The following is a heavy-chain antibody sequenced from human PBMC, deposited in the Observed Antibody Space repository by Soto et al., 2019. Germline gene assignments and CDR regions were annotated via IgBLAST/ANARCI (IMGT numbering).Heavy chain of an antibody. CDR3: ARDREGTAAIFRGMDV. Sequence: SETLSLTCTVSGGSISSYYWSWIRQPAGKGLEWIGRIYTSGSTNYNPSLKSRVTMSVDTSKNQFSLKLSSVTAADTAVYYCARDREGTAAIFRGMDVWGQGTTVIVSS. J-gene: IGHJ6*02. V-gene: IGHV4-4*07. CDR1: GGSISSYY. CDR2: IYTSGST. D-gene: IGHD2-2*01.